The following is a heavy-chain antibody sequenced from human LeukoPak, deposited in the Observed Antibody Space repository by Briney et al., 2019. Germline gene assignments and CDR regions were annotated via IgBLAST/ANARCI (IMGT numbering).Heavy chain of an antibody. Sequence: ASVKVSCKASGYTFTGYYMHWVRQAPGQGLEWTGWINPNSGGTNYAQKFQGRVTMTRDTSISTAYMELSRLRSDDTAVYYCARDCSSTSCYYMDVWGKGTTVTVSS. J-gene: IGHJ6*03. CDR2: INPNSGGT. D-gene: IGHD2-2*01. V-gene: IGHV1-2*02. CDR3: ARDCSSTSCYYMDV. CDR1: GYTFTGYY.